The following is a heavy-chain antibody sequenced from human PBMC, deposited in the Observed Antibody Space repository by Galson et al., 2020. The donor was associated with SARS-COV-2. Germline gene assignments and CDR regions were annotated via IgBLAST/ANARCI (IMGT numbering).Heavy chain of an antibody. V-gene: IGHV4-59*01. CDR3: ARGAKTYYYDSRGYYSLYYFDY. Sequence: TCTVSGGSIKNYYWNWIRQPPGKGLEWIGYIFYNGNTNYNPSLKSRVTISVDTSKNQFSLKLSSVTAADTAVYYCARGAKTYYYDSRGYYSLYYFDYWGQGTLVTVSS. J-gene: IGHJ4*02. D-gene: IGHD3-22*01. CDR1: GGSIKNYY. CDR2: IFYNGNT.